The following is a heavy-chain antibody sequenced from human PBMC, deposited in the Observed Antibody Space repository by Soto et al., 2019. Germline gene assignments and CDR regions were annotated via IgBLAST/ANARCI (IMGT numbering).Heavy chain of an antibody. V-gene: IGHV3-23*01. CDR1: GFTFSSYA. D-gene: IGHD4-17*01. CDR2: ISGSGGST. Sequence: GGSLRLSCAASGFTFSSYAMSWVRQAPGKGLEWVSAISGSGGSTYYADSVKGRFTISRDNSKNTLYLQMNRLRAEDTAVYYCAQLLYGDYDAFDIWGQGTMVTV. CDR3: AQLLYGDYDAFDI. J-gene: IGHJ3*02.